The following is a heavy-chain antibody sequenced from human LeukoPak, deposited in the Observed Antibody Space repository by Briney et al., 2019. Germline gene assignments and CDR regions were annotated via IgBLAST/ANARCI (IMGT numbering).Heavy chain of an antibody. CDR1: GFTFSNYW. Sequence: PGGSLRLSCAASGFTFSNYWMCWVRQAPGKGLEWVANIKPDGSGKFYVDSLKGRFTTSRDNAKNSLYLQMNSPRAEDTAVYYCARSEAGGTYWGQGTLVTVSS. V-gene: IGHV3-7*01. D-gene: IGHD3-16*01. CDR2: IKPDGSGK. CDR3: ARSEAGGTY. J-gene: IGHJ4*02.